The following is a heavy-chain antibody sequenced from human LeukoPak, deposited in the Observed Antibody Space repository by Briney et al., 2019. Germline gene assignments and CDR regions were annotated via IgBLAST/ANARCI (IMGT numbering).Heavy chain of an antibody. V-gene: IGHV1-2*06. J-gene: IGHJ4*02. CDR3: AREGYCSGGSCYLHFDY. D-gene: IGHD2-15*01. CDR2: INPNSGGT. CDR1: GYTFTGYY. Sequence: GASVKVSCKASGYTFTGYYMHWVRQAPGQGLEWMGRINPNSGGTNYAQKFQGRVTMTRDTSISTAYMELSRLRSDDTAVYYCAREGYCSGGSCYLHFDYWGQGTLVTVSS.